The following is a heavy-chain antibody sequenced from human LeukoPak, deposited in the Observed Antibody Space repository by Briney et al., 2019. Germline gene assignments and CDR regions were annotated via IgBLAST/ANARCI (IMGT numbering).Heavy chain of an antibody. CDR2: ISGSGSNT. CDR3: AGRPTGYSSGYIH. D-gene: IGHD5-18*01. V-gene: IGHV3-23*01. Sequence: AGGSLRLSCAASGFTFSSYAMSWVRQAPGKGLEWVSAISGSGSNTYYADSVKGRFTISRDNSKSTLYLQMNSLRVEDTAVYYCAGRPTGYSSGYIHWGQGTLVTASS. CDR1: GFTFSSYA. J-gene: IGHJ4*02.